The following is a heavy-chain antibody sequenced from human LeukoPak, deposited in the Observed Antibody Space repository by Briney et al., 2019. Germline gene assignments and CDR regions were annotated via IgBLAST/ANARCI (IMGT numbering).Heavy chain of an antibody. D-gene: IGHD6-13*01. V-gene: IGHV1-46*01. CDR2: INPSGGST. Sequence: ASVKVSCKASGYTFTSYYMHWVRQAPGQGLEWMGIINPSGGSTSDAQKFQGRVTMTRDMSTRTVYMEMSSLRSEDTAVYYCARASLAAAVGYWGQGTLVTVSS. CDR3: ARASLAAAVGY. CDR1: GYTFTSYY. J-gene: IGHJ4*02.